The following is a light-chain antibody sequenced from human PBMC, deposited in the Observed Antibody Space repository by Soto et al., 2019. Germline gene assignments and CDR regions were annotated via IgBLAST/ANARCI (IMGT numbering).Light chain of an antibody. CDR1: SSDVGGYNC. Sequence: QSVLTQPASVSGSPGQSITISCTGTSSDVGGYNCVSWYQQHPGKAPKLMIYEVSNRPSGVSNRFSGSKSGNTASLTISGLQAEDEADYYCSSCTGSSTLVFGGGTQLTVL. V-gene: IGLV2-14*01. CDR3: SSCTGSSTLV. J-gene: IGLJ2*01. CDR2: EVS.